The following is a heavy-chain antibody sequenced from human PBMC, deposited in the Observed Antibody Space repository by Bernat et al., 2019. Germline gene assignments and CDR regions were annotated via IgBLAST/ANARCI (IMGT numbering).Heavy chain of an antibody. D-gene: IGHD1-26*01. J-gene: IGHJ3*02. CDR3: ARVGWGSGDAFAI. CDR2: IWYDGRNK. V-gene: IGHV3-33*01. CDR1: GFTFSSYA. Sequence: QVRLVESGGGVVQPGKSLGHSCPGSGFTFSSYAMHWVRQAPGRGLEWVAVIWYDGRNKYSAASGKGRFTISRDNSKKTLYLRINTLRAEDTAVYYCARVGWGSGDAFAIWGQGTMVTVSS.